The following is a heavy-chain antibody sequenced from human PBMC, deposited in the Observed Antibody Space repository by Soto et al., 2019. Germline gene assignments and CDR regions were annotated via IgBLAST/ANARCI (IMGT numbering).Heavy chain of an antibody. D-gene: IGHD3-22*01. CDR2: INPNSGGT. CDR1: GYTFTGYY. CDR3: GRGGGYYYGTYYYYYGMDV. V-gene: IGHV1-2*04. Sequence: ASVKVSCKASGYTFTGYYMHWVRQAPGQGLEWMGWINPNSGGTNYAQKFQGWVTMTRDTSISTAYMELSRLRSDDTAVYYCGRGGGYYYGTYYYYYGMDVWGQGTTVTVSS. J-gene: IGHJ6*02.